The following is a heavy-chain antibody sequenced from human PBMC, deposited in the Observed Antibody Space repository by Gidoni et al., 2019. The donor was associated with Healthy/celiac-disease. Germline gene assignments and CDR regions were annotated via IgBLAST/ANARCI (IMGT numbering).Heavy chain of an antibody. V-gene: IGHV4-39*01. CDR3: ARRGLVRDLAFDY. D-gene: IGHD1-26*01. J-gene: IGHJ4*02. CDR2: IYYSGST. Sequence: QLQLQESGPGLVKPSETLSLTCTVSGGSISSSSYYWGWIRQPPGKGLEWIGSIYYSGSTYYNPSLKSRVTISVDTSKNQFSLKLSSVTAADTAVYYCARRGLVRDLAFDYWGQGTLVTVSS. CDR1: GGSISSSSYY.